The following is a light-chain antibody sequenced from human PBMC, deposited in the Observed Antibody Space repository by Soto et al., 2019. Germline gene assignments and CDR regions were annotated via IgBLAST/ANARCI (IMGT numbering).Light chain of an antibody. J-gene: IGLJ3*02. CDR1: TSDVGGYNS. V-gene: IGLV2-11*01. CDR2: DVT. Sequence: QSALTQPRSVSGSPGQSVTISCTGTTSDVGGYNSVSWYLQHPAKAPKVMIYDVTKRPSGVPDRFSGSKSGNTASLTISGLQAEDEAEYYCCSYAGNYTLVFGGGTQLTVL. CDR3: CSYAGNYTLV.